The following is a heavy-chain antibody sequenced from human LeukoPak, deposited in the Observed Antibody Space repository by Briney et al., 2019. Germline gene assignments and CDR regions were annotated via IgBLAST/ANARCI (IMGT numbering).Heavy chain of an antibody. Sequence: ASVKVSCKASGYTFTSYGISWVRQAPGQGLEWMGWISAYNGNTNYAQKLQGRVTMTTDTSTSTAYMELRNLRSEDTAVYYCARDARLGNWFDTWGQGTLVTVSS. J-gene: IGHJ5*02. V-gene: IGHV1-18*01. CDR2: ISAYNGNT. CDR3: ARDARLGNWFDT. D-gene: IGHD3-16*01. CDR1: GYTFTSYG.